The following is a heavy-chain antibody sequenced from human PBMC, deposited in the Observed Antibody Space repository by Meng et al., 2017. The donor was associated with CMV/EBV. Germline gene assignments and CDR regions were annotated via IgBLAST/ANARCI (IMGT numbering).Heavy chain of an antibody. J-gene: IGHJ5*02. CDR3: ARGYNWFDP. CDR1: GGSISSYY. CDR2: IKQDGSEK. Sequence: ETLSLTCTVSGGSISSYYWSWIRQPPGKGLEWVANIKQDGSEKYYVDSVKGRFTISRDNAKNSLYLQMNSLRAEDTAVYYCARGYNWFDPWGQGTLVTVSS. V-gene: IGHV3-7*01.